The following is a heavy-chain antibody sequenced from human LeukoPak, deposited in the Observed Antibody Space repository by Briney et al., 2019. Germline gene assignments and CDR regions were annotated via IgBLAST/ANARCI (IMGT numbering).Heavy chain of an antibody. CDR1: GFTFSSYA. V-gene: IGHV3-64*01. CDR2: ISSNGGST. CDR3: ARTLGYYDRYFDY. Sequence: VQPGGSLRLSCAASGFTFSSYAMHWVRQAPGKGLEYVSAISSNGGSTYYANSVKGRFTISRDNPKNTLYLQMGSLRAEDMAVYYCARTLGYYDRYFDYWGQGTLVTVSS. D-gene: IGHD3-22*01. J-gene: IGHJ4*02.